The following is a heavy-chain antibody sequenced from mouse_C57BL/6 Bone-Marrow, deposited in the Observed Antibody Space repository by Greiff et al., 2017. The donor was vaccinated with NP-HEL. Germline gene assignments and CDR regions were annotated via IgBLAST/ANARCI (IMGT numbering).Heavy chain of an antibody. CDR3: ARGCYDGSSCYYAKDY. Sequence: QVQLQQPGAELVKPGASVKLSCKASGYTFTSYWMHWVKQRPGQGLEWIGMIHPNSGSTNYNEKFQSKATLTVDKSSSTAYMQLSSLTSEDSAVYYCARGCYDGSSCYYAKDYWGQGTSVTVSS. J-gene: IGHJ4*01. V-gene: IGHV1-64*01. CDR2: IHPNSGST. D-gene: IGHD1-1*01. CDR1: GYTFTSYW.